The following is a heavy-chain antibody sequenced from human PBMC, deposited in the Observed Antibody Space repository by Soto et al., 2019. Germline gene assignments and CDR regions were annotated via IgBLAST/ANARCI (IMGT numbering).Heavy chain of an antibody. Sequence: QVQLVQSGAEVKKPGASVKVSCKASGYTFTSYGISWVRQAPGQGLEWMGWISAYNGNTNYAHKHQGRVTVTTDTSTSTAYREPRSLRSDDTAVYYCARDGSYYVGWLDPRGQGTLVTVSS. D-gene: IGHD1-26*01. J-gene: IGHJ5*02. CDR2: ISAYNGNT. CDR3: ARDGSYYVGWLDP. V-gene: IGHV1-18*01. CDR1: GYTFTSYG.